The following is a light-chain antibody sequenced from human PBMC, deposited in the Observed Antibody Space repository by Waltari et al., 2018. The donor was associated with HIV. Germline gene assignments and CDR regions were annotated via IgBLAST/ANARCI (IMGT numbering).Light chain of an antibody. CDR3: AALDDSLSRQV. V-gene: IGLV1-47*01. Sequence: QSVLTQPPSASGTPGQRVTISCSGSSSNIGSNYVYWYQQLQGPAPKLFSYRNNRRPSGVPYRFSGSKSGTSASLAISGLRSGDEADYYCAALDDSLSRQVCGGGTKLTVL. J-gene: IGLJ3*02. CDR2: RNN. CDR1: SSNIGSNY.